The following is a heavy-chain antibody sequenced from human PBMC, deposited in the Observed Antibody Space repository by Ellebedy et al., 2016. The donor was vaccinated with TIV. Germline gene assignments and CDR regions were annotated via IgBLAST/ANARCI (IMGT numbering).Heavy chain of an antibody. CDR3: TKGQGAATCTGGC. V-gene: IGHV3-53*01. D-gene: IGHD6-13*01. CDR2: LATGGTT. CDR1: GFTVSDNY. Sequence: PGGSLRLSCAASGFTVSDNYMGWVRQAPGKGLEWVAFLATGGTTFYADSVKGRFTVSRDSSKNTLYLQMNSLRAEDTAVYYCTKGQGAATCTGGCWGQGTLVTVSS. J-gene: IGHJ4*02.